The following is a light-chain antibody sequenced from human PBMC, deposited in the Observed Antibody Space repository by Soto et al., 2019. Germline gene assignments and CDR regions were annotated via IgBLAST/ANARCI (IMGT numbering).Light chain of an antibody. CDR2: EVS. CDR3: SSYAGTNNLV. J-gene: IGLJ3*02. V-gene: IGLV2-8*01. Sequence: QSALTQPPSASGSPGQSVTISCTGTSSDVGGYNYVSWYQQYPGKAPKIMIYEVSERPSGAPVRFSGSKSGNTASLTVSGLQAEDEADYYCSSYAGTNNLVFGGGTKLTVL. CDR1: SSDVGGYNY.